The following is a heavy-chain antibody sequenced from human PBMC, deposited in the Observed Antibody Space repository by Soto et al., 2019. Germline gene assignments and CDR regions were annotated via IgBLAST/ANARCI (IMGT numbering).Heavy chain of an antibody. D-gene: IGHD3-22*01. V-gene: IGHV1-46*01. CDR1: GYTFTTYY. CDR2: ISPDGGRT. CDR3: ARGLYYYDSSGYSDAFDI. J-gene: IGHJ3*02. Sequence: ASVKVSCKASGYTFTTYYMHWVRQAPGQGLEWMGIISPDGGRTSYAQKFQGRVTVTADESTSTAHMELSSLRSEDTAVYHCARGLYYYDSSGYSDAFDIWGQGTMVTVSS.